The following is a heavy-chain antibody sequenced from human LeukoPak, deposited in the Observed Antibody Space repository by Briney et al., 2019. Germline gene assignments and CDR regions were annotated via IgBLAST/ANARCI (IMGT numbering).Heavy chain of an antibody. CDR3: ARDTSSRIYYYYYGMDV. V-gene: IGHV3-48*03. CDR2: ISSSGNTI. Sequence: GGSLRLSCAASGFTFSSCEINWVRQAPGKGLEWVSYISSSGNTIYYADSVKGRFTISRDNAKNSLYLQMNSLRAEDTAVYYCARDTSSRIYYYYYGMDVWGQGTTVTVSS. CDR1: GFTFSSCE. D-gene: IGHD2-2*01. J-gene: IGHJ6*02.